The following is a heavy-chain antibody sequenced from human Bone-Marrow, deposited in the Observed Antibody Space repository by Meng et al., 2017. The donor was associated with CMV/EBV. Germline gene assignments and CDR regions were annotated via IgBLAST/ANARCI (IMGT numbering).Heavy chain of an antibody. CDR1: DGSISSYY. CDR2: INHSGST. CDR3: ARAEGRRDGYHRPFFDY. J-gene: IGHJ4*02. Sequence: SETLSLTCTVSDGSISSYYWSWIRQPPGKGLEWIGEINHSGSTNYNPSLKSRVTISVDTSKNQFSLKLSSVTAADTAVYYCARAEGRRDGYHRPFFDYWGQGTLVTVSS. V-gene: IGHV4-34*01. D-gene: IGHD5-24*01.